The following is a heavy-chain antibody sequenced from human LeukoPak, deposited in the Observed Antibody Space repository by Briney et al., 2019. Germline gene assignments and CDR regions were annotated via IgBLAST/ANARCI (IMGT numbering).Heavy chain of an antibody. J-gene: IGHJ3*02. D-gene: IGHD3-10*01. CDR3: AKDPITRDRWGAFDI. Sequence: GGSLRLSCAASGFTFSNYWMAWVRQAPGKGLEWVAFIRYDGSNKYYADSVKGRFTISRDNSKNTPYLQMNSLRAEDTAVYYCAKDPITRDRWGAFDIWGQGTMVTVSS. V-gene: IGHV3-30*02. CDR2: IRYDGSNK. CDR1: GFTFSNYW.